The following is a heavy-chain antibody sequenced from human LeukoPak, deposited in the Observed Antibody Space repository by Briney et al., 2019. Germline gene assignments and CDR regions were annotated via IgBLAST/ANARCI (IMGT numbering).Heavy chain of an antibody. D-gene: IGHD3-16*01. J-gene: IGHJ4*02. CDR1: GFSLSTSGVG. V-gene: IGHV2-5*01. CDR3: ASRGSTSSFDF. Sequence: SGPTLVKSTQTLTLTCTFSGFSLSTSGVGVGWIRQPPGKALEWLALIYWNDDQRYSPSLKSRLTITKDTSKNQVVPTMTNMDPVDTSTYYCASRGSTSSFDFWGQGNLVTVSS. CDR2: IYWNDDQ.